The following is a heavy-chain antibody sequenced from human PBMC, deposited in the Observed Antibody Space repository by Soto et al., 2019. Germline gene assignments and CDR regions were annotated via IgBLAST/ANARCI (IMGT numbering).Heavy chain of an antibody. V-gene: IGHV1-69*04. D-gene: IGHD2-2*01. CDR2: IIPILGIA. CDR3: ARDRGYCSSTSCYPFDY. CDR1: GYTFTSYA. J-gene: IGHJ4*01. Sequence: SVKVSCKASGYTFTSYAMNWVRQAPGQGLEWMGRIIPILGIANYAQKFQGRVTITADKSTSTAYMELSSLRSEDTAVYYCARDRGYCSSTSCYPFDYWG.